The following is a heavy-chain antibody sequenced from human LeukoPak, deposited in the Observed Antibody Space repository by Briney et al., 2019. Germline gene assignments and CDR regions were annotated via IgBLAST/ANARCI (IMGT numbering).Heavy chain of an antibody. Sequence: GGSLRLSCAASGFTVSSNYMSWVRQAPGKGLEWVSVIYSGGSTYYADSVKGRFTISRDNSKNTRYLQMNSLRAEDTAVYYCARDLRLDYYYYYYMDVWGKGTTVTVSS. V-gene: IGHV3-66*02. J-gene: IGHJ6*03. CDR3: ARDLRLDYYYYYYMDV. CDR1: GFTVSSNY. D-gene: IGHD6-25*01. CDR2: IYSGGST.